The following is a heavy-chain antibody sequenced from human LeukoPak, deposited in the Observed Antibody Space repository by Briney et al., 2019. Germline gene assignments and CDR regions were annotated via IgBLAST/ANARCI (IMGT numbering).Heavy chain of an antibody. V-gene: IGHV3-64D*06. CDR1: GFTFTSHV. CDR2: ISMNVQTT. D-gene: IGHD1-1*01. J-gene: IGHJ4*02. Sequence: GGSLRLSCSASGFTFTSHVMHWVRQAPGKGLQYVSGISMNVQTTYYAGSVKGRFTITRDSSKNTVYLQMNSLTAEDTAVYYCVREGLERRTNFDYWGQGTLVSVSS. CDR3: VREGLERRTNFDY.